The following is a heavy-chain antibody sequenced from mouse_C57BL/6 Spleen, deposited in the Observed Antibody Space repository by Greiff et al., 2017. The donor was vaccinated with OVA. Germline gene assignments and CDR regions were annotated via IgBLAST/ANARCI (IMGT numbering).Heavy chain of an antibody. CDR2: IDPSDSYT. CDR1: GYTFTSYW. D-gene: IGHD1-1*01. Sequence: QVQLQQPGAELVKPGASVKLSCKASGYTFTSYWMQWVKQRPGQGLEWIGEIDPSDSYTNYNQKFKGKATLTVDTSSRTAYMQLSSLTSEDSAVYYCSYYYGSSGGYYFDYWGQGTTLTVSS. J-gene: IGHJ2*01. V-gene: IGHV1-50*01. CDR3: SYYYGSSGGYYFDY.